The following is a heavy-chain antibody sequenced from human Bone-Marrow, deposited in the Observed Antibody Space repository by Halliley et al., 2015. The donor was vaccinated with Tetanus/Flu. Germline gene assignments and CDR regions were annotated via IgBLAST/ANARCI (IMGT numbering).Heavy chain of an antibody. J-gene: IGHJ6*02. D-gene: IGHD3-3*01. CDR1: GFIFSSYW. Sequence: SLRLSCAASGFIFSSYWMSWVRQAPGKGLEWVANIKQDGSEKYYVDSVKGRFTISRDNAKNSLFLQMNSLRAEDTAVYYCARDKFLDYDFGGSYYYYYGMDVWGQGTTVTVSS. V-gene: IGHV3-7*03. CDR3: ARDKFLDYDFGGSYYYYYGMDV. CDR2: IKQDGSEK.